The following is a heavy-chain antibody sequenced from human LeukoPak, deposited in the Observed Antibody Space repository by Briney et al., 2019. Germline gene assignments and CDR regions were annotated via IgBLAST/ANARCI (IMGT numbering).Heavy chain of an antibody. Sequence: GGSLRLSCAASGFTLSSYWMHWVRQAPGKGLAWVSGADGDGGTTTYADSVKGRFTISRDNAKNTLYPQMNSLKAEDTAVYYCTRDWRNGGMDVRGQGTTVTVSS. CDR3: TRDWRNGGMDV. CDR2: ADGDGGTT. D-gene: IGHD3-3*01. V-gene: IGHV3-74*01. J-gene: IGHJ6*02. CDR1: GFTLSSYW.